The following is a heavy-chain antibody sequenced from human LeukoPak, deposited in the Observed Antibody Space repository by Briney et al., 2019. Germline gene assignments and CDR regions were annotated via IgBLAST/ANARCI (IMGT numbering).Heavy chain of an antibody. J-gene: IGHJ6*02. D-gene: IGHD3-10*01. CDR3: ARDRPTPRGKYYGSGSPYGMDV. CDR2: IYSGGST. CDR1: GFTVSSNY. V-gene: IGHV3-66*01. Sequence: PGGSLRLSCAASGFTVSSNYMSWVRQAPGKGLEWVSVIYSGGSTYYADSVKGRFTISRDNSKNTLYLQMNSLRAEDTAVYYCARDRPTPRGKYYGSGSPYGMDVWGQGTTVTVSS.